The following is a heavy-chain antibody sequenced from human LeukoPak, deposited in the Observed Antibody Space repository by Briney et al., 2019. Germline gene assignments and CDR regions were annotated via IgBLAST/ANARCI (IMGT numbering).Heavy chain of an antibody. J-gene: IGHJ6*02. CDR1: GYSFTSYW. D-gene: IGHD3-10*01. V-gene: IGHV5-51*01. CDR2: IYPGDSDT. CDR3: ARLPQDYYYHGMDV. Sequence: GESLKISCKGSGYSFTSYWIGWVRQMPGKGLEWMGIIYPGDSDTKYSPSFEGQVFISADKSIRSAYLQWTSLKTSDTAVYYCARLPQDYYYHGMDVWGQGTTVSVS.